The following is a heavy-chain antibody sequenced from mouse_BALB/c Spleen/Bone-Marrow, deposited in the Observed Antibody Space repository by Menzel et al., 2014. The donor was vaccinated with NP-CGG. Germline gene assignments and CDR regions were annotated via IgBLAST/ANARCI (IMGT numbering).Heavy chain of an antibody. J-gene: IGHJ1*01. CDR1: GYAFTSYN. CDR2: IDPYNGGT. Sequence: EVKLQESGPELVKPGASVKVSCKASGYAFTSYNMYWVRQSHGKSLEWIGYIDPYNGGTSYNQKFKGKATLTVDKSSSTAYMHLNSLTSEDSAVYYCAREDNWYFDVWGAGTTVTVSS. CDR3: AREDNWYFDV. V-gene: IGHV1S135*01.